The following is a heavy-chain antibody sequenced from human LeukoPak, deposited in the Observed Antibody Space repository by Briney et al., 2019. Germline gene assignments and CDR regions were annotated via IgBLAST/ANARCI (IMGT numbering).Heavy chain of an antibody. J-gene: IGHJ3*01. V-gene: IGHV3-33*01. D-gene: IGHD3-22*01. Sequence: GRSLRLSCAASGFSFSSCGMHWVRQAPGKGLEWVAFIWYDGSDEYYADSVKGRFTISRDNSKNTLYLQMNSLRAEDTAVYYCARGYYDSSGYQASDLWGQGTMVTVSS. CDR3: ARGYYDSSGYQASDL. CDR1: GFSFSSCG. CDR2: IWYDGSDE.